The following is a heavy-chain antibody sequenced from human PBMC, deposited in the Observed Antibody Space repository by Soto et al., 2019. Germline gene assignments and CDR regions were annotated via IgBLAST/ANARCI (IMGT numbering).Heavy chain of an antibody. D-gene: IGHD3-10*01. CDR3: ARVSGGFGL. V-gene: IGHV4-34*01. J-gene: IGHJ2*01. Sequence: QVQLHQWGAGVLKPSETLSLTCAVYGGSLSSYYWSWIRQAPGKGLDWIGEINQSGSTNYSPSLKSRVIMSVDTSKNQVSLRLTSVTAADTAVYYCARVSGGFGLWGCGTLVTVSS. CDR2: INQSGST. CDR1: GGSLSSYY.